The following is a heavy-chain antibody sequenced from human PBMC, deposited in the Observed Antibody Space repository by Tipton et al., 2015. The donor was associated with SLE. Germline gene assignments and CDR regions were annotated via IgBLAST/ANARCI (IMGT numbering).Heavy chain of an antibody. J-gene: IGHJ3*02. D-gene: IGHD1-14*01. CDR3: ARAGTGTAWGTFDI. V-gene: IGHV4-34*01. CDR1: GGSFGGYY. CDR2: IYYSGST. Sequence: TLSLTCSIYGGSFGGYYWSWIRQPPGKGLEWIGSIYYSGSTFNNPSLKSRVTISAVTSKNQFSLRVSSVTAADTAVYYCARAGTGTAWGTFDIWGPGTMVTVSS.